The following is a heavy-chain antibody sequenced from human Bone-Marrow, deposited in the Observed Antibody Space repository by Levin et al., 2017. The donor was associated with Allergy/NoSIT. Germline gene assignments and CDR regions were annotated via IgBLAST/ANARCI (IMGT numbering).Heavy chain of an antibody. CDR1: GFTFNDHG. V-gene: IGHV3-30*18. CDR2: ISYDGSNT. CDR3: AKDRYCGGGSCSYVFDY. J-gene: IGHJ4*02. D-gene: IGHD2-15*01. Sequence: GESLKISCAASGFTFNDHGMHWVRQAPGKWLEWVTVISYDGSNTYYADSVKGRFTISRDNSKNTVYLQMNSLRAEDTAVYYCAKDRYCGGGSCSYVFDYWGQGTLVTVSS.